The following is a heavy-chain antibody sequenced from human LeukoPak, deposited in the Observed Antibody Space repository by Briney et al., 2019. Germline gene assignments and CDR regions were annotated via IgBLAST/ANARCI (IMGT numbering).Heavy chain of an antibody. D-gene: IGHD3-22*01. V-gene: IGHV1-46*01. J-gene: IGHJ4*02. CDR1: GYTFTSYY. Sequence: ASVKVSCKASGYTFTSYYMHWVRQAPGQGLEWMGIINPSGGSTSYAQKFQGRVTMTRDTSTSTVYMELSSLRSEDTAVYYCARDAIGYHYDSSGSYDYWGQGTLVIVSS. CDR3: ARDAIGYHYDSSGSYDY. CDR2: INPSGGST.